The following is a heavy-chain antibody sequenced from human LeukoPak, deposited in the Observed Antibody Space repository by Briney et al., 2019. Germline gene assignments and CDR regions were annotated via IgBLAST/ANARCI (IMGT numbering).Heavy chain of an antibody. J-gene: IGHJ4*02. CDR1: GGSISSYY. CDR2: TYYSGST. Sequence: PSETLSLTCTVSGGSISSYYWSWIRQPPGKGLEWIGYTYYSGSTKYNPSLKSRVTISVDTSKNQFSLKLSSVTAADTAVYYCARHEQGYCTSSSCRGSDYWGQGTLVTVTS. CDR3: ARHEQGYCTSSSCRGSDY. V-gene: IGHV4-59*08. D-gene: IGHD2-2*01.